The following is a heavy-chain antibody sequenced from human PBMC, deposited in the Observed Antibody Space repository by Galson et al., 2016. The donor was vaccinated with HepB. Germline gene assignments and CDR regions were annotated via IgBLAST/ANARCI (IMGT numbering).Heavy chain of an antibody. CDR1: GDSINSGGYY. V-gene: IGHV4-31*03. J-gene: IGHJ6*02. D-gene: IGHD2-15*01. CDR3: ARDIEPPYYYGVDV. CDR2: IYYSGST. Sequence: TLSLTCTVSGDSINSGGYYWTWIRQHPGKGLEWIGYIYYSGSTYYNPPLKSRVTISVDTSKKQFSLKLSSVTAADTAVYYCARDIEPPYYYGVDVWGQGTTVTVSS.